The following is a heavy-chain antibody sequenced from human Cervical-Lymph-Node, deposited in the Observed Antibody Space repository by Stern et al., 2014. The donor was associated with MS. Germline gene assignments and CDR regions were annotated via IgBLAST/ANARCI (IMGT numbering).Heavy chain of an antibody. J-gene: IGHJ3*02. D-gene: IGHD3-22*01. CDR3: AAEPMYYSDSVGAFDI. Sequence: VQLVQSGPEVKKPGTSVKVSCKASGFTFTSSAVQWVRQARGQRLEWIGWIVVGSGNTNDAQKFQERVTITRDMSTSTAYMELSSLRSEDTAVYYCAAEPMYYSDSVGAFDIWGQGTMVTVSS. CDR1: GFTFTSSA. V-gene: IGHV1-58*01. CDR2: IVVGSGNT.